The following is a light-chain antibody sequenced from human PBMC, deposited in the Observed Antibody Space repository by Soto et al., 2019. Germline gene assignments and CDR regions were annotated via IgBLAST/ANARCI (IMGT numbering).Light chain of an antibody. CDR3: QQSYSTPLT. CDR2: AAS. V-gene: IGKV1-39*01. Sequence: IKLTQSPSSLSASVGDRVAITCRASQGIRSYLAWYQQKPGEAPKLLIYAASSLQSGVPSRFSGSGSGTDFTLTTSSLQPEDFATYYCQQSYSTPLTFGGGTKVDI. J-gene: IGKJ4*01. CDR1: QGIRSY.